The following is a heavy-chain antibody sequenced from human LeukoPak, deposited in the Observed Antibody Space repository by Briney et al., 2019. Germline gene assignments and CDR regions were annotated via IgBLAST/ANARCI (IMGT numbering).Heavy chain of an antibody. Sequence: GGSLRLSCAASGLTFSSYVMSWVRQAPGKGLEWVANIKQDGSEKYYVDSVKGRFTISRDNAKNSLYLQMNSLRVEDTAVYYCARVVSYYDFWSGYYTDYYYYYMDVWGKGTTVIVSS. CDR3: ARVVSYYDFWSGYYTDYYYYYMDV. J-gene: IGHJ6*03. CDR1: GLTFSSYV. CDR2: IKQDGSEK. D-gene: IGHD3-3*01. V-gene: IGHV3-7*01.